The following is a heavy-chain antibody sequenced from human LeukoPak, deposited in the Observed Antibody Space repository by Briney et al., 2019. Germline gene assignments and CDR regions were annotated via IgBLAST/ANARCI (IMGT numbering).Heavy chain of an antibody. V-gene: IGHV3-48*03. J-gene: IGHJ4*02. Sequence: GGSLRLSCAASGFTFSSYEMNWFRQAPGKGLEWASYISSSGSTIYYADSVKGRFTISRDNAKNSLYLQMNSLRAEDTAVYYCARGVYSYGYKGYYFDYWGQGTLVTVSS. CDR1: GFTFSSYE. CDR3: ARGVYSYGYKGYYFDY. CDR2: ISSSGSTI. D-gene: IGHD5-18*01.